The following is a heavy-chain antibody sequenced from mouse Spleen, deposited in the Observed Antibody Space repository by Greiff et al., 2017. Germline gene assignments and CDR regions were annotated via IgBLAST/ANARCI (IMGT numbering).Heavy chain of an antibody. CDR1: GYSITSGYY. V-gene: IGHV3-6*01. CDR2: ISYDGSN. CDR3: ARDRPDDYDAYWYFDV. J-gene: IGHJ1*01. D-gene: IGHD2-4*01. Sequence: DVQLQESGPGLVKPSQSLSLTCSVTGYSITSGYYWNWIRQFPGNKLEWMGYISYDGSNNYNPSLKNRISITRDTSKNQFFLKLNSVTTEDTATYYCARDRPDDYDAYWYFDVWGAGTTVTVSS.